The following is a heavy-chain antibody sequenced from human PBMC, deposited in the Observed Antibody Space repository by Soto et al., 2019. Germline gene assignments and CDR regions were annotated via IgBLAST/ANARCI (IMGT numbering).Heavy chain of an antibody. Sequence: QITLKESGPTLVNPTQTLTLTCTFSGFSLTTDRVGVGWIRQPPGEALEWLAVIYWDDSKTSRPSLESRLTITKDTSKNQVALTMTNMDSLDTATYYCAHAYGGRSLYWGQGTLVTVSS. V-gene: IGHV2-5*02. CDR2: IYWDDSK. CDR3: AHAYGGRSLY. CDR1: GFSLTTDRVG. D-gene: IGHD1-26*01. J-gene: IGHJ4*02.